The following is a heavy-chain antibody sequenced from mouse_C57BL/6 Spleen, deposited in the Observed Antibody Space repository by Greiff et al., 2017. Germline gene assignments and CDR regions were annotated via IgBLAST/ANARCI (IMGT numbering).Heavy chain of an antibody. CDR2: INPSTGCT. CDR1: GYSFTGYY. D-gene: IGHD1-1*01. CDR3: ESSKSPTVVAPMDY. J-gene: IGHJ4*01. V-gene: IGHV1-42*01. Sequence: EVQLQQSGPELVKPGASVKISCKASGYSFTGYYMNWVKQSPEKSLEWIGEINPSTGCTNYNQKFKAKATLTVDKSSSTAYMQLKSLTSEDSEVYYFESSKSPTVVAPMDYWGQGTSVTVSS.